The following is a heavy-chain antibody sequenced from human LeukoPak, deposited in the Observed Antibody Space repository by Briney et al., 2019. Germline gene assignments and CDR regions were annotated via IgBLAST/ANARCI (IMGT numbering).Heavy chain of an antibody. Sequence: KTGGSLRLSCAASGLTFSDYFMSWIRQAPGKGLEWVSYISNSGSTIYYADSVKGRFTVSRDNAKNSLYLQMNSLRVEDTAVYYCARGHHELVYWGQGTLVTVSS. V-gene: IGHV3-11*01. D-gene: IGHD6-13*01. CDR2: ISNSGSTI. CDR3: ARGHHELVY. CDR1: GLTFSDYF. J-gene: IGHJ4*02.